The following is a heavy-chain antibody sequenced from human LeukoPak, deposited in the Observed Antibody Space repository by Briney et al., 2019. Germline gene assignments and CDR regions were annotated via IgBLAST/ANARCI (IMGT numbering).Heavy chain of an antibody. J-gene: IGHJ5*02. V-gene: IGHV1-2*02. Sequence: ASVKVSCKASGYTFTGYYMHWVRQAPGQGLEWMGWINPNSGGTNYAQKFQGRVTMTRDTSISTAYMELSRLRSDDTAVYYCARAGGNSDNWFDPWGQGTLVTVSS. CDR3: ARAGGNSDNWFDP. CDR2: INPNSGGT. CDR1: GYTFTGYY. D-gene: IGHD1-7*01.